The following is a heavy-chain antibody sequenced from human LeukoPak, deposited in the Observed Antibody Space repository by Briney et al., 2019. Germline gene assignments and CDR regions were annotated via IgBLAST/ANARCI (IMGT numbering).Heavy chain of an antibody. J-gene: IGHJ3*02. CDR2: IWYDGSNK. V-gene: IGHV3-33*06. CDR1: GFTFSSYG. D-gene: IGHD2-21*02. Sequence: LSCAASGFTFSSYGMHWVRQAPGKGLEWVAGIWYDGSNKYYADSVKGRFTISRDNSKNTLYLQMNSLRAEDTAVYYCAKAYCGGDFYSPVGAFDIWGQGTMVTVSS. CDR3: AKAYCGGDFYSPVGAFDI.